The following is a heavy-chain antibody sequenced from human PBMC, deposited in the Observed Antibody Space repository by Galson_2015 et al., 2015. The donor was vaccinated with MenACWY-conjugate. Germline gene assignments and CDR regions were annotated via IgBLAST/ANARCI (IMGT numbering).Heavy chain of an antibody. CDR1: GFSLTSSGMS. CDR2: IDWVGDR. Sequence: PALVKPTQTLTLTCSVSGFSLTSSGMSVTWVRQSPGKALDWLAVIDWVGDRYYSTSLKTRLTISRDTSKNQVVLSLTDVDPIDRVPCSRARATPGRNPCCYVSGDWGKAT. D-gene: IGHD6-25*01. J-gene: IGHJ6*03. V-gene: IGHV2-70*20. CDR3: ARATPGRNPCCYVSGD.